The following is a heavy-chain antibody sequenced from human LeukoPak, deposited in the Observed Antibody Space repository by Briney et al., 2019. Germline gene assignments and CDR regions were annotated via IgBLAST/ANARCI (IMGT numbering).Heavy chain of an antibody. CDR3: AREGQWLPTGY. CDR1: GFTFSSYA. J-gene: IGHJ4*02. Sequence: GGSLRLSCAASGFTFSSYAMHWVRQAPGKGLEWVAVISYDGSNKYYADSVKGRFTISRDNSKNTLYLQMISLRAEDTAVYYCAREGQWLPTGYWGQGTLVTVSS. D-gene: IGHD6-19*01. CDR2: ISYDGSNK. V-gene: IGHV3-30-3*01.